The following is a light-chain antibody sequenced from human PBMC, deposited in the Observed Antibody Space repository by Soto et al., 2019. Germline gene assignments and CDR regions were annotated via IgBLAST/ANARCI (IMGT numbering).Light chain of an antibody. V-gene: IGKV1-5*03. Sequence: DIQMTQSPSTLSASVGDRVTITCRASQSISSWLAWYQQQPGKAPKLLIYKASSLESGVPSRFSGSGSGTEYTLTISSLQPDDFATYYCQQYNGYSYTFGQGTKLEIK. J-gene: IGKJ2*01. CDR1: QSISSW. CDR3: QQYNGYSYT. CDR2: KAS.